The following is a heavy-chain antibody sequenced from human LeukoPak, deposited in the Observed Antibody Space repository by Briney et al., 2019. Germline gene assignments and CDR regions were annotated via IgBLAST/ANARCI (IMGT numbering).Heavy chain of an antibody. CDR1: GGTFSSYA. Sequence: ASVKVSCKASGGTFSSYAISWERQAPGQGLEWMGRIIPILGIANYAQKFQGRVTITADKSTSTAYMELSSLRSEDTAVYYCAYSGSYSGEFDYWGQGTLVTVSS. J-gene: IGHJ4*02. D-gene: IGHD1-26*01. CDR3: AYSGSYSGEFDY. CDR2: IIPILGIA. V-gene: IGHV1-69*04.